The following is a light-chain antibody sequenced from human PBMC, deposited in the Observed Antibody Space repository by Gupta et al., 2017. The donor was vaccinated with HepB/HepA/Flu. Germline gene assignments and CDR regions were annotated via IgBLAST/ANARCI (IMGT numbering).Light chain of an antibody. Sequence: SSELTPDPAVSVALGQTVRITCQGDSLRSYYASWYQQKPGQAPVLVIYGKNNRHSGIPDRVSGSSSGNTASLTITGAQAEDEADDDGNYRDSSGNHLQANVVFGGGTKLTVL. CDR2: GKN. V-gene: IGLV3-19*01. CDR1: SLRSYY. CDR3: NYRDSSGNHLQANVV. J-gene: IGLJ2*01.